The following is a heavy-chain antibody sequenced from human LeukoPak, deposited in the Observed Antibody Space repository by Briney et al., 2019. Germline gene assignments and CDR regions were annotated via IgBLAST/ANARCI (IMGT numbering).Heavy chain of an antibody. D-gene: IGHD6-13*01. J-gene: IGHJ4*02. CDR3: ARGGSSSSWPFYY. V-gene: IGHV4-59*01. Sequence: SETLSLTCTVSGGSISSYYWSWIRQPPGKELEWIGYIHYSGSTNYNPSLKSRVTMSVDMSKNQFSLKLTSVTAADTAVYYCARGGSSSSWPFYYWGQGTLVTVSS. CDR1: GGSISSYY. CDR2: IHYSGST.